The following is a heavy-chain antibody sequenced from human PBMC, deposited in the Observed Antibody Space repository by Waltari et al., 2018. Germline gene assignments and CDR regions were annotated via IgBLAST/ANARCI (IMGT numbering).Heavy chain of an antibody. J-gene: IGHJ4*02. CDR2: VFHSGTP. Sequence: QVQLQESGPGLVKSSETLSPTCGVSGYSISSGFFWGWIRQPPGKGLEWIGSVFHSGTPYYTPALWSRVTIAIDRANNQFSRKLTSVTAADTAVYYCARDQRYSGSFGGGYWGQGTLVTVSS. CDR3: ARDQRYSGSFGGGY. D-gene: IGHD1-26*01. CDR1: GYSISSGFF. V-gene: IGHV4-38-2*02.